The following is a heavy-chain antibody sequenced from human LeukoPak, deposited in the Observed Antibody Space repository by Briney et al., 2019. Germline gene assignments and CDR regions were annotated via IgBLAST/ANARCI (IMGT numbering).Heavy chain of an antibody. CDR2: INPNSGGT. D-gene: IGHD6-13*01. CDR3: ARGNPSRTGEQQLVKY. CDR1: GYTFTGYY. Sequence: ASVKVSCKASGYTFTGYYMHWVRQAPGRGLEWMGWINPNSGGTNYAQKFQGRVTMTRDTSISTAYMELSRLRSDDTAVYYCARGNPSRTGEQQLVKYWGQGTLVTVSS. V-gene: IGHV1-2*02. J-gene: IGHJ4*02.